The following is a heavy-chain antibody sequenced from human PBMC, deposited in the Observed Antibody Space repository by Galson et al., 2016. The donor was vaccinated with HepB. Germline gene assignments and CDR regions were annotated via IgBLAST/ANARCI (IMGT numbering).Heavy chain of an antibody. Sequence: SLRLSCAASGFIFSTYAMSWVRQAPGKGLEWVSFISGSAGSTYYADSVKGRFTISRDNSKNTLYLLMNSLRAEDTAVYYCAKVPSDFWSGYYLYFDYWGQGTLVTVSS. CDR3: AKVPSDFWSGYYLYFDY. J-gene: IGHJ4*02. CDR2: ISGSAGST. CDR1: GFIFSTYA. V-gene: IGHV3-23*01. D-gene: IGHD3-3*01.